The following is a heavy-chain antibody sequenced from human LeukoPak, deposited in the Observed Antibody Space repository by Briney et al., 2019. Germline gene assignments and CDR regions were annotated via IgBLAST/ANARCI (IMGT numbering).Heavy chain of an antibody. CDR1: GYTFTGYY. J-gene: IGHJ4*02. D-gene: IGHD3-22*01. V-gene: IGHV1-2*02. CDR3: ARDPSGYSSRFDY. CDR2: INPNSGGT. Sequence: GASVKVSCKASGYTFTGYYMHWVRQAPGQGLEWMGWINPNSGGTNYAQKFQGRVTMTRDTSISTAYMELSRLRSDDTAVYYCARDPSGYSSRFDYWGQGTLVTVSS.